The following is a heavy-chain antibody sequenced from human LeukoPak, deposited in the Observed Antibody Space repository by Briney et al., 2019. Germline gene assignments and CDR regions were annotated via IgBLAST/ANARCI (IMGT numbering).Heavy chain of an antibody. V-gene: IGHV3-21*01. CDR1: GFTFSSYS. Sequence: GGCLRLSCAASGFTFSSYSMNWVRQAPGKGLEWVSSISSSSSYIYYADSVKGRFTISRDNAKNSLYLQMNSLRAEDTAVYYCARDRAARWLQLTRYFDYWGQGTLVTVSS. J-gene: IGHJ4*02. CDR3: ARDRAARWLQLTRYFDY. D-gene: IGHD5-24*01. CDR2: ISSSSSYI.